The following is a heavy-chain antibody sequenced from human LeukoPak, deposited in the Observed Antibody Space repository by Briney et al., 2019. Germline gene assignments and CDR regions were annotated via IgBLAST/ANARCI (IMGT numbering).Heavy chain of an antibody. D-gene: IGHD6-13*01. CDR3: ANLAGASSSSPFDI. CDR1: GGTFSSYA. V-gene: IGHV1-69*04. J-gene: IGHJ3*02. Sequence: ASVKVSCKASGGTFSSYAISWVRQAPGQGLEWMGRIIPILGIANYAQKFQGRVTITADKSTSTAYMELSSLRSEDTAVYYCANLAGASSSSPFDIWGQGTMVTVSS. CDR2: IIPILGIA.